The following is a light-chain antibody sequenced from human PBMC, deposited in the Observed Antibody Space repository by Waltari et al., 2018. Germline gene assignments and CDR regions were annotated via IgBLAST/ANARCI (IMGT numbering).Light chain of an antibody. V-gene: IGKV3-11*01. CDR1: QSVNTD. J-gene: IGKJ5*01. Sequence: EIVLTQSPAALALSRGERATLSCRASQSVNTDLAWYQQKPGRAHRLLVYDASNRANGIPARFCGSGSATAFTLPISSLQPEDFAVYYCQQHNNRPPVTFGQGTRLEIQ. CDR2: DAS. CDR3: QQHNNRPPVT.